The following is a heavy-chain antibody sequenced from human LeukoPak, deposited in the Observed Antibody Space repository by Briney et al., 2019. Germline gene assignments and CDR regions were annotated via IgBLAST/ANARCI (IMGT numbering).Heavy chain of an antibody. V-gene: IGHV4-59*02. J-gene: IGHJ6*02. CDR2: IYYSGST. CDR3: ARGHYGLGV. Sequence: SETLSLTCTVSGGSVSGYXWXWIRQPPGKGLEWIGYIYYSGSTNYNPSLKSRVTIXVDTSRNQFSLKLSSVTAADTAMYYCARGHYGLGVWGQGTTVTVS. CDR1: GGSVSGYX.